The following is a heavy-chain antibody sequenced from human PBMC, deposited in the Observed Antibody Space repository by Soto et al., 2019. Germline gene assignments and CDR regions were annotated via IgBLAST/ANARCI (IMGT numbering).Heavy chain of an antibody. D-gene: IGHD3-3*01. J-gene: IGHJ5*02. Sequence: TGGSLRLSCAASGFTFSSYAMNWVRQAPGKGLEWVSAISGSGGSTYYADSVKGRFTISRDNSKNTLYLQMNSLRAEDTAVYYCAKDQIRADFWSGSFDPWGQGTLVTVSS. CDR1: GFTFSSYA. V-gene: IGHV3-23*01. CDR2: ISGSGGST. CDR3: AKDQIRADFWSGSFDP.